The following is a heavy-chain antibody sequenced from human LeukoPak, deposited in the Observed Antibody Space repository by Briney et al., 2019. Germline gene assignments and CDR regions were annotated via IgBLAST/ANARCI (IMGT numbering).Heavy chain of an antibody. CDR2: INHSGST. CDR3: ARGPRWNYDWFDP. J-gene: IGHJ5*02. D-gene: IGHD1-7*01. V-gene: IGHV4-34*01. Sequence: PSETLSLTCAVYGGSLSGYYWSWIRQPPGKGLEWIGEINHSGSTNYNPSLKSRVTISVDTSKNQFSLKLSSVTAADTAVYYCARGPRWNYDWFDPWGQGTLVTVSS. CDR1: GGSLSGYY.